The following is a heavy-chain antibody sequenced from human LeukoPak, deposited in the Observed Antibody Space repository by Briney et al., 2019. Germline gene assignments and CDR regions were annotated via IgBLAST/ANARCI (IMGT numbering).Heavy chain of an antibody. CDR1: GGSFSGYY. J-gene: IGHJ5*02. D-gene: IGHD2-2*01. CDR2: INHSGST. Sequence: SETLSLTCAVYGGSFSGYYWGWIRQPPGKGLEWIGEINHSGSTNYNPSLKSRVTISVDTSKNQFSLKLSSVTAADTAVYYCARGANGYCSSTSCYLGWFDPWGQGTLVTVSS. V-gene: IGHV4-34*01. CDR3: ARGANGYCSSTSCYLGWFDP.